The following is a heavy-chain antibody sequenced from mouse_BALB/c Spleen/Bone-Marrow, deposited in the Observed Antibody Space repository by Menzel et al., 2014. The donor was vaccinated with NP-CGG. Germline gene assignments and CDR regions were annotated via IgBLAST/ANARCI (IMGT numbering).Heavy chain of an antibody. Sequence: QVQLQHSGAELVMPGASVKMSCKASGYTFTDYWMHWVKQRPGQGLEWIGAIDTSDSYTSYNQKFKGKATLTVDESSSTAYVQLSSLTSEDSAVYYCARGTGWYFDVWGAGTTVTVSS. D-gene: IGHD4-1*01. J-gene: IGHJ1*01. CDR3: ARGTGWYFDV. V-gene: IGHV1-69*01. CDR1: GYTFTDYW. CDR2: IDTSDSYT.